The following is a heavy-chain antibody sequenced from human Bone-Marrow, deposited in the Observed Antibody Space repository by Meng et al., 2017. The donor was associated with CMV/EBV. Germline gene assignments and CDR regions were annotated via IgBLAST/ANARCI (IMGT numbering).Heavy chain of an antibody. V-gene: IGHV3-43*01. J-gene: IGHJ6*02. CDR1: GFTFDDYT. CDR3: ARASGMDV. CDR2: ISWDGGST. Sequence: GESLKISCAASGFTFDDYTMHWVRQAPGKGLEWVSLISWDGGSTYYADSVKGRFTISRDNSKNSLYLQMNSLRAEDTAVYYCARASGMDVWGQGTTVTVSS.